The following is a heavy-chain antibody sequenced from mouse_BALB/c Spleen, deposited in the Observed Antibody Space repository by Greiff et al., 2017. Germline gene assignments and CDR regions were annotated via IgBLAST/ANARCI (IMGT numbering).Heavy chain of an antibody. Sequence: VKLMESGPGLVQPSQSLSITCTVSGFSLTSYGVHWVRQSPGKGLEWLGVIWSGGSTDYNAAFISRLSISKDNSKSQVFVKMNSLQANDTAIYYCARAYYRYDGGAGDYWGQGTSVTVSS. CDR3: ARAYYRYDGGAGDY. D-gene: IGHD2-14*01. CDR1: GFSLTSYG. CDR2: IWSGGST. V-gene: IGHV2-2*02. J-gene: IGHJ4*01.